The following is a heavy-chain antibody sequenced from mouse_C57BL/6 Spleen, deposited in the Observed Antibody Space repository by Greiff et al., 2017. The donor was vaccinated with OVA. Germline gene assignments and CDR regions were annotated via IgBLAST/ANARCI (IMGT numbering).Heavy chain of an antibody. Sequence: QVQLKESGPGLVQPSQSLSITCTVSGFSLTSYGVHWVRQSPGKGLEWLGVIWSGGSTDYNAAFISRLSISKDNYKSQVFFKMNSLQADDTAIDYCARGDGSRFYYFDYWGQGTTLTVSS. V-gene: IGHV2-2*01. J-gene: IGHJ2*01. CDR1: GFSLTSYG. CDR3: ARGDGSRFYYFDY. CDR2: IWSGGST. D-gene: IGHD1-1*01.